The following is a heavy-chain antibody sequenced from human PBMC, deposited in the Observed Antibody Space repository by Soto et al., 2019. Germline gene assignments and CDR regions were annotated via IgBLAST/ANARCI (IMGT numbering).Heavy chain of an antibody. CDR1: GDRFTNAS. V-gene: IGHV5-51*01. Sequence: VESRKVSWKGFGDRFTNASTGRVRQIHGKGLEWMGIIYLCDSDTRYSPSFQGQVSITADMSTSTAYLQWSSLKASDTAMYYCTRYENRLIELTESWGHGTTLTIS. CDR3: TRYENRLIELTES. CDR2: IYLCDSDT. D-gene: IGHD2-21*01. J-gene: IGHJ6*02.